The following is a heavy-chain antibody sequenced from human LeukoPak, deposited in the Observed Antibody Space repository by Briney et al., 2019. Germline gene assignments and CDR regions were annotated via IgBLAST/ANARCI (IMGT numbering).Heavy chain of an antibody. CDR3: ATYSSGNGREFQH. V-gene: IGHV3-7*01. CDR2: IKQDGSEK. J-gene: IGHJ1*01. D-gene: IGHD3-22*01. CDR1: GFTFSSYA. Sequence: GGSLRLSCAASGFTFSSYAMHWVRQAPGKGLEWVANIKQDGSEKYYADSVKGRFTISRDTAKNSLYLQMNSLRAEDTAVYYCATYSSGNGREFQHWGQGTLVTVSS.